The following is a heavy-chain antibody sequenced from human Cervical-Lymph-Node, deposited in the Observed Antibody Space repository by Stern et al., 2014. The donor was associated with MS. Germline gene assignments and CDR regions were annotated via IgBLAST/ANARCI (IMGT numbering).Heavy chain of an antibody. Sequence: VQLVESGGGLVHPGRSLRLSCAASGFTFDDHAMHWVRQSPAKGLEWVAGISWNSNSIAYAASVKGRFTISRDNAQNSLFLQMNSLRPEDTALYYCVNDVDSSTAVSFDYWGQGTLVTVSS. D-gene: IGHD4-11*01. V-gene: IGHV3-9*01. J-gene: IGHJ4*02. CDR2: ISWNSNSI. CDR1: GFTFDDHA. CDR3: VNDVDSSTAVSFDY.